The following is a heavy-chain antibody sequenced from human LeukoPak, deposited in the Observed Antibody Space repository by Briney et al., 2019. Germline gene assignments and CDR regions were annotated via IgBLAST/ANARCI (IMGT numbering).Heavy chain of an antibody. Sequence: ASVKVSCKASGYTFTGYYMHWVRQAPGQGLEWMGWINPNSGGTNYAQKFQGRVTMTRDTSISTAYMELSRLRPDDTAVYYCARDSSYCSSTSCFVVGYYYYYGMDVWGQGTTVTVSS. J-gene: IGHJ6*02. CDR1: GYTFTGYY. D-gene: IGHD2-2*01. CDR2: INPNSGGT. CDR3: ARDSSYCSSTSCFVVGYYYYYGMDV. V-gene: IGHV1-2*02.